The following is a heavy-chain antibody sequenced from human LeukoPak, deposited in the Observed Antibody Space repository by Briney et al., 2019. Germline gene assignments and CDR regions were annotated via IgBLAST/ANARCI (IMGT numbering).Heavy chain of an antibody. D-gene: IGHD2-2*02. CDR3: ARGTTTSCYSAASY. J-gene: IGHJ4*02. CDR2: MSCDGNSE. CDR1: GFTFSSYA. Sequence: PGGSLRLSCAASGFTFSSYALHWVRQAPGKGLEWVAVMSCDGNSEYYSDSVKGRFTIPTDNSKNTLYLHMNSLRAEDTAVYYCARGTTTSCYSAASYWGQGTLVTVSS. V-gene: IGHV3-30-3*01.